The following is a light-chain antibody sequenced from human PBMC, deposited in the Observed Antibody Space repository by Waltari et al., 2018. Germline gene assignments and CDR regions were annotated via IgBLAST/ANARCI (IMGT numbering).Light chain of an antibody. Sequence: IVLTQSPGTLSLSPGERATLSCRASQSVSIYLAWYQQKPCQAPSLLIYHTSTRATGIPDRFSGSGSGTDFSLTISGLEPEDFAVYYCQHYKSLPVSFGQGTRVEIK. CDR3: QHYKSLPVS. V-gene: IGKV3-20*01. CDR1: QSVSIY. CDR2: HTS. J-gene: IGKJ1*01.